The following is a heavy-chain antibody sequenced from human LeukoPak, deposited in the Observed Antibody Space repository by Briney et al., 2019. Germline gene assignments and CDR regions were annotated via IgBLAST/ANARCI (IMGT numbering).Heavy chain of an antibody. CDR1: GFTFIRHW. Sequence: GGSLRLSCAASGFTFIRHWMTWVRPAPGQGLEWVASIKPDGSEKFFVDSVKGRFTLSRDNAQNSVYVQVNRQRNEHAAVYFCPRAHDRALAAYAYWGQGTLVTVSS. D-gene: IGHD2-2*01. CDR2: IKPDGSEK. CDR3: PRAHDRALAAYAY. J-gene: IGHJ4*02. V-gene: IGHV3-7*04.